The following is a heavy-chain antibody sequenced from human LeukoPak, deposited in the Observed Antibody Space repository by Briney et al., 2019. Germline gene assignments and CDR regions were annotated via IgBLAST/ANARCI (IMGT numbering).Heavy chain of an antibody. Sequence: SETLSLTCTVSGGSISNSNYYWGWVRQPPGKGLEWIGTIYYSGNTYYNPSLKSRVTISVDTSKNQFSLRLTSVTAADTAVYYCARGILGLRFLEWSYYFDYWGQGTLVTVSS. CDR3: ARGILGLRFLEWSYYFDY. CDR1: GGSISNSNYY. V-gene: IGHV4-39*01. J-gene: IGHJ4*02. D-gene: IGHD3-3*01. CDR2: IYYSGNT.